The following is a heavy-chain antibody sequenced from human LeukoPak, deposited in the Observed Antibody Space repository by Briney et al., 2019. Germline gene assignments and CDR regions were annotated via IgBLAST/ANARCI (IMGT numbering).Heavy chain of an antibody. V-gene: IGHV3-48*02. CDR3: ARSYNYALDV. CDR1: GFAFSSYG. CDR2: ITSSSTT. J-gene: IGHJ6*02. Sequence: GGSLRLSCAASGFAFSSYGMNWVRQAPGKGLEWVSYITSSSTTYYAVSAKGRFTISRDNAKNSLYLQMNSLRDEDTAVYYCARSYNYALDVWGQGTTVTV.